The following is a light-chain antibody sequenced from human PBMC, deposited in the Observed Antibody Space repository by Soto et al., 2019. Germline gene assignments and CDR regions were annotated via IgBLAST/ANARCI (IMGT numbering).Light chain of an antibody. CDR3: QQSFSTLLIT. V-gene: IGKV3-11*01. Sequence: EIVLTQSPATLSLSPGERATLSCRASQSVSSYLAWYQQKPGQAPRLLIYDASNLQSGVPSRFSGSGSGTDFTLTISSLQPEDFATYYCQQSFSTLLITFGQGTRLEIK. J-gene: IGKJ5*01. CDR1: QSVSSY. CDR2: DAS.